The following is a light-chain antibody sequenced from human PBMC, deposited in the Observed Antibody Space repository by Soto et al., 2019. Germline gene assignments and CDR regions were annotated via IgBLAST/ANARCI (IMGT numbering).Light chain of an antibody. CDR3: QQYNNWPPWT. J-gene: IGKJ1*01. CDR2: GAP. V-gene: IGKV3-15*01. CDR1: QSVYSS. Sequence: ETVMTQSPATLSVSPGERATLSCRASQSVYSSLAWYQQKPGQAPRLLIYGAPTRATGIPARFSGSGSGTEFTLTISRLQSEDFAVYYCQQYNNWPPWTFGQGTKVEIK.